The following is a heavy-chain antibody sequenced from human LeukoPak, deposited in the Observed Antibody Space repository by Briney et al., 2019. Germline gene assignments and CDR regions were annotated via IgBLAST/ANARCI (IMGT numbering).Heavy chain of an antibody. V-gene: IGHV4-39*07. D-gene: IGHD5-18*01. CDR3: ARGRGQLWYRSPFDN. J-gene: IGHJ4*02. CDR1: GGSISSGSYY. CDR2: INHSGST. Sequence: SETLSLTCTVSGGSISSGSYYWSWIRQPPGKGLEWIGEINHSGSTNYNPSLKSRVTISVDTSKNQFSLKLSSVTAADTAVYYCARGRGQLWYRSPFDNWGQGTLVTVSS.